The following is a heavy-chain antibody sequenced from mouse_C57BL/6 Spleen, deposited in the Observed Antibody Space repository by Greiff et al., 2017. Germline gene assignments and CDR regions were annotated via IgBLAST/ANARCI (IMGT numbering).Heavy chain of an antibody. CDR1: GYAFSSYW. V-gene: IGHV1-80*01. D-gene: IGHD2-12*01. J-gene: IGHJ3*01. CDR3: ARGEDDGAWFAY. CDR2: IYPGDGDT. Sequence: VQLQQSGAELVKPGASVKISCKASGYAFSSYWMNWVKQRPGKGLEWIGQIYPGDGDTNYNGKFKGKATLTADKSSSTAYMQLSSLTSEDSAVYFCARGEDDGAWFAYWGQGTLVTVSA.